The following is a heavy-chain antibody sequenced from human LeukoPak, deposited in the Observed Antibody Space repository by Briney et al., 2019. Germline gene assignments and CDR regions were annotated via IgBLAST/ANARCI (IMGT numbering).Heavy chain of an antibody. Sequence: ASVKVSCKASGYTSTSYDINWVRQATGQGLEWMGWMNPNSGNTGYAQKLQGRVTMTTDTSTSTAYMELRSLRSDDTAVYYCARSLIPMYYDILTGPDYWGQGTLVTVSS. J-gene: IGHJ4*02. D-gene: IGHD3-9*01. V-gene: IGHV1-8*01. CDR3: ARSLIPMYYDILTGPDY. CDR2: MNPNSGNT. CDR1: GYTSTSYD.